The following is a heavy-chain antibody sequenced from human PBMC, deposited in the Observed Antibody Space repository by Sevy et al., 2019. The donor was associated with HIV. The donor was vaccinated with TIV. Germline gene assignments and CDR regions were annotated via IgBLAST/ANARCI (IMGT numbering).Heavy chain of an antibody. J-gene: IGHJ6*02. CDR1: GGTFSSYA. Sequence: ASVKVSCKASGGTFSSYAISWVRQAPGQGLEWMGGIIPIFGTANYAQKFQGRVTVTADESTSTAYMELSSLRSEDTAVYYCARSGGDYRPPPPSYYYYGMDVWGQGTTVTVSS. V-gene: IGHV1-69*13. D-gene: IGHD4-17*01. CDR2: IIPIFGTA. CDR3: ARSGGDYRPPPPSYYYYGMDV.